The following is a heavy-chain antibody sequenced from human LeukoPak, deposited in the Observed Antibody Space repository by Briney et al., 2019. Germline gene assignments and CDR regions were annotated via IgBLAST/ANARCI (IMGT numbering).Heavy chain of an antibody. CDR3: ARSSPGWRLLFDY. V-gene: IGHV3-48*01. CDR2: ISSSSSTI. J-gene: IGHJ4*02. CDR1: GFTFSSYS. Sequence: GGSLKLSCAASGFTFSSYSMNWVRQAPGKGLEWVSYISSSSSTIYYADSVKGRFTISRDNAKNSLYLQMNSLRAEDTAVYYCARSSPGWRLLFDYWGQGTLVTVSS. D-gene: IGHD6-25*01.